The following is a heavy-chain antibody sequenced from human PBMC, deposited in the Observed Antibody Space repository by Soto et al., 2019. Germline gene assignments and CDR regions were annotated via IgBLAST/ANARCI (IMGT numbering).Heavy chain of an antibody. Sequence: QVQLVQPGAEVKKPWASVKVSCKTSGYTFTSYAIHWVRQSTGQVLGWTGWMNPNSGNTAYAQKFPGRVTMTRNTAMSTAYMELSSLRAEDTAVYYCARERSSGAVEIWGQGPGVTASS. CDR2: MNPNSGNT. CDR3: ARERSSGAVEI. CDR1: GYTFTSYA. D-gene: IGHD1-26*01. J-gene: IGHJ3*02. V-gene: IGHV1-8*01.